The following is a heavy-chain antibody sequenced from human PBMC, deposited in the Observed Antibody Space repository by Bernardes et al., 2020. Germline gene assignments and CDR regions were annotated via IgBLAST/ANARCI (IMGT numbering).Heavy chain of an antibody. CDR2: IKSKTDGGTGYT. V-gene: IGHV3-15*01. D-gene: IGHD3-9*01. J-gene: IGHJ4*02. Sequence: GGSLRLSCAASGFTFSNAWMSWVRQAPGKGLEWVGRIKSKTDGGTGYTNYAGSVKGRFTISRDNARNSLYLQMSNLRADDTATYFCARDTSRFTASMDFESWGQGTLVTVSA. CDR1: GFTFSNAW. CDR3: ARDTSRFTASMDFES.